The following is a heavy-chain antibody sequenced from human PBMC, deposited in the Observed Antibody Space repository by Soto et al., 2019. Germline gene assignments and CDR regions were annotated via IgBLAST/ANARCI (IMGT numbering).Heavy chain of an antibody. J-gene: IGHJ3*02. Sequence: ASETLSLTCAVYGGSFSGYYWSWIRQPPGKGLDWIGEINHSGFTNYNPSLKSRVTISVDTSKNQFSLKLSSVTAADTAVYYCARGPLAYCGGDCYSGAFDIWGQGTMVTVSS. V-gene: IGHV4-34*01. CDR1: GGSFSGYY. CDR2: INHSGFT. CDR3: ARGPLAYCGGDCYSGAFDI. D-gene: IGHD2-21*02.